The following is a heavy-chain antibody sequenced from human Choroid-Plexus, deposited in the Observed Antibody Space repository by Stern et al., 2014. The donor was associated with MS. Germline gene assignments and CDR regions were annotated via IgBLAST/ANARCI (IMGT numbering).Heavy chain of an antibody. CDR1: GFSFSSFG. J-gene: IGHJ4*02. D-gene: IGHD2/OR15-2a*01. CDR3: AKDCQYLTFFFDF. CDR2: ISYDGSK. Sequence: VQLVESGGGVVQPGRPLRLSCAASGFSFSSFGMHWVRQAPGKGLEWVALISYDGSKDYADSVKGRFAISRDNSKNTLYLQMNSLRAEDTAVYYCAKDCQYLTFFFDFWGQGSLVTVSS. V-gene: IGHV3-30*18.